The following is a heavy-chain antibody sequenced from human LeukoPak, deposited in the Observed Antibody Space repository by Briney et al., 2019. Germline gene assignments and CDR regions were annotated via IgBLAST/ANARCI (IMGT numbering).Heavy chain of an antibody. Sequence: PSQTLSLTCTVSGGSISSGDYYWSWIRQPPGKGLEWIGYIYYSGSTYYNPSLKSRVTISVDTSKNQFSLKLSSVTAADTAVYYCAGIYDSSGYYYVSHFDYWGQGTLVTVSS. J-gene: IGHJ4*02. CDR2: IYYSGST. CDR1: GGSISSGDYY. V-gene: IGHV4-30-4*01. CDR3: AGIYDSSGYYYVSHFDY. D-gene: IGHD3-22*01.